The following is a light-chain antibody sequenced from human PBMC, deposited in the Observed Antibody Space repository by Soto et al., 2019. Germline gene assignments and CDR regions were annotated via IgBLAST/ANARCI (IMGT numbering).Light chain of an antibody. CDR2: AAS. J-gene: IGKJ4*01. CDR3: QQSYEIPLT. V-gene: IGKV1-39*01. CDR1: QSISRY. Sequence: DIPMTQSPSSLSASVGDRVTITCRASQSISRYLNWYQQIPGKVPKLLIYAASTLQSGVPSRFSGSGSGTDFTLTISSLQPEDFATYYCQQSYEIPLTFGEGTKVEIK.